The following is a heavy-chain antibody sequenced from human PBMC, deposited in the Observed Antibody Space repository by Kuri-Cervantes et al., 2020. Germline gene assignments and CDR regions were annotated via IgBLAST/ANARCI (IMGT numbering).Heavy chain of an antibody. CDR1: GGTLSSYA. CDR2: IIPIFGTA. Sequence: SVKVSCKASGGTLSSYAISWVRQAPGQGLEWMGGIIPIFGTANYAQKFQGRVTITADESTSTAYMELSSLRSDDTAVYYCASGIDTAMVGPPFGMDVWGQGTTVTVSS. V-gene: IGHV1-69*13. J-gene: IGHJ6*02. D-gene: IGHD5-18*01. CDR3: ASGIDTAMVGPPFGMDV.